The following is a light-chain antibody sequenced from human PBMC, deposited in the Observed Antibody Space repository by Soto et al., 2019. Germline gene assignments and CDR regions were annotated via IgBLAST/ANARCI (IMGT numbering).Light chain of an antibody. CDR3: SSYTSSSILVV. V-gene: IGLV2-14*01. CDR2: DVS. CDR1: SGDIGGYDY. Sequence: QSALTQPAFVSGSPGQSITISCTGTSGDIGGYDYVSWYQQHPGKAPKLMIYDVSNRPSGVSNRFSGSKSGNTASLSISGLQAEDEADYYCSSYTSSSILVVFGGGTKVTVL. J-gene: IGLJ2*01.